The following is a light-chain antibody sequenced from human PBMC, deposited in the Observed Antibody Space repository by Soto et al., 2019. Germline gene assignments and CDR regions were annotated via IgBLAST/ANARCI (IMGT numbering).Light chain of an antibody. CDR3: KSYAGSNTYV. J-gene: IGLJ1*01. CDR2: EVV. Sequence: QSALTQPPSASGSPGQSVTISCTGTKSDLGVYDFVSWYQHHPGKAPRRIISEVVQRPSGVPDRFSGSKSGNTASLTVSGHQAADEADYFCKSYAGSNTYVFGSGTKVTVL. V-gene: IGLV2-8*01. CDR1: KSDLGVYDF.